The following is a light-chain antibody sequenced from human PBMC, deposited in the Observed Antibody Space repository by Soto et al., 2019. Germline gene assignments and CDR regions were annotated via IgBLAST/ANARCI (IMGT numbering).Light chain of an antibody. CDR3: CSYTSSSTLVV. V-gene: IGLV2-14*01. CDR2: DVS. Sequence: QSALTQPASVSGSPGQSITISCTGTSSDVGGYNYVSWYQQHPGKAPKLMIYDVSNRPSGVSNRFSGSNSGNTASLTISGVQAEDEADYYCCSYTSSSTLVVFGGGTKLTVL. CDR1: SSDVGGYNY. J-gene: IGLJ2*01.